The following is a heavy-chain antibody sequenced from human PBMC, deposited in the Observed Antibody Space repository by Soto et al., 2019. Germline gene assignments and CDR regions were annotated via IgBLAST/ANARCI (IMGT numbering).Heavy chain of an antibody. CDR2: IYYSGST. V-gene: IGHV4-39*01. CDR3: AGSITIFGVVMILRPWPRACDI. Sequence: QLQLQESGPGLVKPSETLSLTCTVSGGSISSSSYYWGWIRQPPGKGLEWIGSIYYSGSTYYNPSLKSRVTISVDTSKNQFSLKLSAVTAAYTAVYYCAGSITIFGVVMILRPWPRACDIWGQGTMVTVSA. D-gene: IGHD3-3*01. J-gene: IGHJ3*02. CDR1: GGSISSSSYY.